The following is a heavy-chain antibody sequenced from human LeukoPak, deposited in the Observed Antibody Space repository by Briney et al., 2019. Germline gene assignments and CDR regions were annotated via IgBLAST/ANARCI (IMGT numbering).Heavy chain of an antibody. CDR2: IFSSGNT. CDR3: VRHPLRDSSGNDAFDI. Sequence: SETLSLTCTVSGDSMSNYYWSSIRQPPGKGLEWIGYIFSSGNTKYNPSFKSRVTMSVDTSKKQFSLKVTSVTAADAAVYLCVRHPLRDSSGNDAFDIWGQGAMVTVSS. CDR1: GDSMSNYY. J-gene: IGHJ3*02. V-gene: IGHV4-59*08. D-gene: IGHD6-19*01.